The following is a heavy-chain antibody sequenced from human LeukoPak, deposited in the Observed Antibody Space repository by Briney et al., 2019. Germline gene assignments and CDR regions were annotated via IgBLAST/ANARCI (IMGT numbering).Heavy chain of an antibody. CDR1: GYSITSYW. V-gene: IGHV5-51*01. J-gene: IGHJ5*02. CDR2: IYPGDSDT. CDR3: ARLITCSSTSCYALGNWFDP. Sequence: GESLKISCKGSGYSITSYWIGWVRQLPGKGLEWMGIIYPGDSDTRYSPSLQGQVTISADKSISTAYLQWSSLKASDTAMYYCARLITCSSTSCYALGNWFDPWGQGTLVTVSS. D-gene: IGHD2-2*01.